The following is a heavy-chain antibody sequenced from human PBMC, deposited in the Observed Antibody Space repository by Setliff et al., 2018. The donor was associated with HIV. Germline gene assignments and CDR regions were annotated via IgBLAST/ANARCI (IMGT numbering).Heavy chain of an antibody. V-gene: IGHV6-1*01. D-gene: IGHD2-2*01. J-gene: IGHJ6*03. Sequence: SQTLSLTCAISGDSVSSNSAAWHWIRQSPSRGLEWLGRTYYISKWYNEYAPSVKSRITNNPDTSRKQFSLHLSSVTPEDTAVYYCARVDCSGTSCYRDSYYYMDVRGKGTTVTVSS. CDR1: GDSVSSNSAA. CDR3: ARVDCSGTSCYRDSYYYMDV. CDR2: TYYISKWYN.